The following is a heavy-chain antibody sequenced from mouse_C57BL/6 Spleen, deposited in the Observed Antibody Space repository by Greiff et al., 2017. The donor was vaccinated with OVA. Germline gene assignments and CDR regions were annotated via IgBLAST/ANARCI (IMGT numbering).Heavy chain of an antibody. D-gene: IGHD1-1*01. CDR1: GYTFTSYW. V-gene: IGHV1-5*01. CDR2: IYPGNSDT. Sequence: VQLQQSGTVLARPGASVKMSCKTSGYTFTSYWMHWVKQRPGQGLEWIGAIYPGNSDTSYNQKFKGKAKLTAVTSASTAYMELSSLTNEDSAVYYCTKRVTTVVERYAMDYWGQGTSVTVSS. J-gene: IGHJ4*01. CDR3: TKRVTTVVERYAMDY.